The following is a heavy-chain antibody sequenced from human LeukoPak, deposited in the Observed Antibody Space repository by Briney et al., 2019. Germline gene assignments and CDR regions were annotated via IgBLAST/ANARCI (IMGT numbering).Heavy chain of an antibody. V-gene: IGHV3-7*01. D-gene: IGHD4-17*01. CDR3: ARRAPVTEFDY. Sequence: GGSLRLSCAASGFTLSSYWMSWVRQAPGKGLEWVANIKQDGSEKYYVDSVKGRFTISRDNAKNSLYLQMNSLRAEDTAVYYCARRAPVTEFDYWGQGTLVTVSS. J-gene: IGHJ4*02. CDR1: GFTLSSYW. CDR2: IKQDGSEK.